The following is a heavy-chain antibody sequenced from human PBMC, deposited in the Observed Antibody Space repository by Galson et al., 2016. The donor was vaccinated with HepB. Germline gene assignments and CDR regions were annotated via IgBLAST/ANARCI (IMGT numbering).Heavy chain of an antibody. J-gene: IGHJ4*02. CDR1: GFSFSSYN. Sequence: SLRLSCAASGFSFSSYNMDWVRRAPGKGLEWVSGLRGSGSSTFYADSVKGRFTISRDKSKNTVFLQMNSLRVEDTAIYYCAKIDSSAWYPRGVYWGRGTLVTVSS. CDR3: AKIDSSAWYPRGVY. CDR2: LRGSGSST. V-gene: IGHV3-23*01. D-gene: IGHD6-19*01.